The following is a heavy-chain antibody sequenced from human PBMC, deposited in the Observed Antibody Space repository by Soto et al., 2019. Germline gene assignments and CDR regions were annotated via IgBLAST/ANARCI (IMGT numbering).Heavy chain of an antibody. V-gene: IGHV3-23*01. Sequence: GSLRLACAASGFSFSKYAMMWVRQAPGKGLEWVAGILGSGGTYHADSVKGRFTISKDNSPSTLYLQIDFLRAEDTAAYYCAKDAVYGEGFRLPESWGKGTLVTVSS. CDR1: GFSFSKYA. D-gene: IGHD4-17*01. J-gene: IGHJ4*02. CDR3: AKDAVYGEGFRLPES. CDR2: ILGSGGT.